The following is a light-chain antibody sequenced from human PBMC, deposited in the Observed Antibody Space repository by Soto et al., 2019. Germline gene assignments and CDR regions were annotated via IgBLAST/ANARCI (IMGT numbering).Light chain of an antibody. Sequence: QSVLTQPPSASGAPGQRVTISCSGSRSNIRINNVDWYQQFPGTAPKLLIYRNNQRPSGVPDRFSGSKSGTSASLAISTLQSEDEADYYCAVWDDNLKAEVFGGGTKVTVL. CDR2: RNN. V-gene: IGLV1-44*01. J-gene: IGLJ2*01. CDR3: AVWDDNLKAEV. CDR1: RSNIRINN.